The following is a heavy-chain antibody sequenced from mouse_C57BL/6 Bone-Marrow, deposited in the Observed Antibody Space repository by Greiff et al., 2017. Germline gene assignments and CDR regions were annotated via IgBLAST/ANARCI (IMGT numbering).Heavy chain of an antibody. J-gene: IGHJ1*03. CDR1: GYTFTSYW. CDR2: IDPSDSDT. V-gene: IGHV1-69*01. Sequence: VQLQQPGAELVMPGASVKLSCKASGYTFTSYWMHWVKQRPGQGLEWIGEIDPSDSDTNYNQKFKGKSTLTVDKSSSTAYLQLSSLTSEDSAVYYCASSGGNDNAVGVWGTGTTVTVSS. CDR3: ASSGGNDNAVGV. D-gene: IGHD1-3*01.